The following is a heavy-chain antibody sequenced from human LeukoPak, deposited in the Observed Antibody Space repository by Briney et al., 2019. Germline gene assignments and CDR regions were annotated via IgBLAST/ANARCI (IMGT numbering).Heavy chain of an antibody. D-gene: IGHD1-26*01. CDR3: ARLLRSTDYVDY. J-gene: IGHJ4*02. CDR2: VSYSGST. CDR1: GGSISSDSYY. Sequence: SETLSLTCTVSGGSISSDSYYWGWIRQPPGTGLEWIGSVSYSGSTYYNPSLKSRVIISGGTSKNQFSLKLSSVTATDTALYYCARLLRSTDYVDYWGQGTLVTVSS. V-gene: IGHV4-39*01.